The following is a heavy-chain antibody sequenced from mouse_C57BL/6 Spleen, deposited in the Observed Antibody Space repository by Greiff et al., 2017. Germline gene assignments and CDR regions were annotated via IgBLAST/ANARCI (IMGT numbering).Heavy chain of an antibody. CDR3: ARSLYYDYDGYAMDY. CDR2: IYPGSGST. D-gene: IGHD2-4*01. J-gene: IGHJ4*01. Sequence: QVQLKESGAELVKPGASVKMSCKASGYTFTSYWITWVKQRPGQGLEWIGDIYPGSGSTNYNEKFKSKATLTVDTSSSTAYMQLSSLTSEDSAVYYCARSLYYDYDGYAMDYWGQGTSVTVSS. CDR1: GYTFTSYW. V-gene: IGHV1-55*01.